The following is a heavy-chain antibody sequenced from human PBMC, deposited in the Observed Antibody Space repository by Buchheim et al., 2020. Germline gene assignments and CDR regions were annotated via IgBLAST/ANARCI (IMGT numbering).Heavy chain of an antibody. CDR2: IYYSGST. V-gene: IGHV4-39*01. CDR1: GGSISSSSYY. D-gene: IGHD5-18*01. Sequence: QLQLQESGPGLVKPSETLSLTCTVSGGSISSSSYYWGWIRQPPGKGLEWIGSIYYSGSTYYNPSLKSRVTISVDTSKNQFSLKLSSVTAADTAVYYCARQGGDTAMESNWFDPWGQGTL. CDR3: ARQGGDTAMESNWFDP. J-gene: IGHJ5*02.